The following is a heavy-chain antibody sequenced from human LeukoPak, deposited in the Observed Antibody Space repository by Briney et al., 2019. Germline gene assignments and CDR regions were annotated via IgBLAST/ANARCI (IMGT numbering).Heavy chain of an antibody. CDR1: GGSFSGYY. CDR3: ARTNTMVRGAHNDNWSDP. Sequence: SETLSLTCAVYGGSFSGYYWSWIRQPPGKGLEWIGEINHSGSTNYNPSLKSRVTISVDTSKNQFSLKLSSVTAADTAVYYCARTNTMVRGAHNDNWSDPWGQGTLVTVSS. J-gene: IGHJ5*02. V-gene: IGHV4-34*01. CDR2: INHSGST. D-gene: IGHD3-10*01.